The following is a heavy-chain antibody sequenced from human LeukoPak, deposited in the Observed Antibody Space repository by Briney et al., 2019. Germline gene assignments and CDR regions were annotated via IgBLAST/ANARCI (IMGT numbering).Heavy chain of an antibody. CDR1: GFTFSSYS. J-gene: IGHJ4*02. CDR3: ARVAKERVGGVYYFDY. V-gene: IGHV3-21*01. CDR2: ISSSSSYI. Sequence: PGGSLRLSCAASGFTFSSYSMNWVRQAPGKGLEWVSSISSSSSYIYYADSVKGRFTISRDNAKNSLYLQMNSLRAEDTAVYYCARVAKERVGGVYYFDYWGQGTLVTVPS. D-gene: IGHD1-1*01.